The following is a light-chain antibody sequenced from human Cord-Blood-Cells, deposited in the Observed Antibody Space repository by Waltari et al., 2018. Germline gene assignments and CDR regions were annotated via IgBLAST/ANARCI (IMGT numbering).Light chain of an antibody. CDR2: DAS. V-gene: IGKV3-11*01. CDR1: QSVSSY. J-gene: IGKJ4*01. Sequence: EIVLTQSPATLSLSPGERANLSCRASQSVSSYLAWYQQKPGQAPRLLIYDASNRATGIPARFSGSGSWTDFTLTISSLEPEDFAVYYCQQRSNWPLTFGGGTKVEIK. CDR3: QQRSNWPLT.